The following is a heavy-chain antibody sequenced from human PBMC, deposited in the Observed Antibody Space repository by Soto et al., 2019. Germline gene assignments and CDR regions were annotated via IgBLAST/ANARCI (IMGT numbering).Heavy chain of an antibody. Sequence: GASVKVSCKASQRTFTSYGLSWVRQAPGQGLEWLGTIIPTFGTANYAQRFQGRVTITADEFTSTAYMELSSLTSEDTAVYFCARTPNHFIVALGESTHYYGLDVWGQGTTVTVSS. J-gene: IGHJ6*02. CDR3: ARTPNHFIVALGESTHYYGLDV. D-gene: IGHD2-21*01. V-gene: IGHV1-69*13. CDR2: IIPTFGTA. CDR1: QRTFTSYG.